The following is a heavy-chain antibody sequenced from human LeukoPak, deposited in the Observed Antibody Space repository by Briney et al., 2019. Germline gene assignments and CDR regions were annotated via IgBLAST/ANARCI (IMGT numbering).Heavy chain of an antibody. D-gene: IGHD3-9*01. CDR2: INAGNGNT. Sequence: APVKVSCKASGYTFTSYAMHWVRQAPGQRLEWMGWINAGNGNTKYSQKFQGRVTITRDTSASTAYMELSSLRSEDTAVYYCARRGKVPIFWLDNWFDPWGQGTLVTVSS. V-gene: IGHV1-3*01. J-gene: IGHJ5*02. CDR1: GYTFTSYA. CDR3: ARRGKVPIFWLDNWFDP.